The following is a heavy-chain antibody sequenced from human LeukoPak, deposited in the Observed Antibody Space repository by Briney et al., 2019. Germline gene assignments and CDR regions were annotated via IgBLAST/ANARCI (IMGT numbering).Heavy chain of an antibody. CDR1: SDSISFNY. CDR3: AITRDYYGFHFVY. D-gene: IGHD3-10*01. CDR2: IYYSGST. Sequence: SETLSLTCTVCSDSISFNYWNWIRQPPGKGLEWIGYIYYSGSTNYNPSLKSRVTISVDTSKNQFSLKLSSVTAADTAVYYCAITRDYYGFHFVYWGQRTLVTVSS. J-gene: IGHJ4*02. V-gene: IGHV4-59*08.